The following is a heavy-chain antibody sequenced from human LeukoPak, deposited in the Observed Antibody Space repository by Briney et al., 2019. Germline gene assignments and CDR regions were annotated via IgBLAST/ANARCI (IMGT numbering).Heavy chain of an antibody. CDR1: GFTFSSYW. J-gene: IGHJ4*02. D-gene: IGHD6-13*01. Sequence: PGGSLRLSCAASGFTFSSYWMSWVRQAPGKGLEWVANIKQDGSEKYYVDSVKGRFTISGDNAKNSLYLQMNSLRAEDTAVYYCARDLRYSSSWYEGDYWGQGTLVTVSS. V-gene: IGHV3-7*01. CDR3: ARDLRYSSSWYEGDY. CDR2: IKQDGSEK.